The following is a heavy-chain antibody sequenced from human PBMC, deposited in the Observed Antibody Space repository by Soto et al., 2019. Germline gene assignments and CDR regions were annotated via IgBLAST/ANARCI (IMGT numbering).Heavy chain of an antibody. CDR2: ISCDGSNK. CDR1: VFTLSTYS. Sequence: LXLSCAASVFTLSTYSMHWVRQAPGKGLEWVAVISCDGSNKHYADSVKGRFTISRDNSKNTLYLQMNSLRAEDTAVYYCARPPVIDIVVPPDYWGQGTLVTVSS. D-gene: IGHD2-15*01. CDR3: ARPPVIDIVVPPDY. J-gene: IGHJ4*02. V-gene: IGHV3-30*04.